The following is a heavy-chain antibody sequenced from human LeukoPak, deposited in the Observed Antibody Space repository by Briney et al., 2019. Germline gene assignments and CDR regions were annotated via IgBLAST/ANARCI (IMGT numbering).Heavy chain of an antibody. CDR3: ARANLTYYYGSGSYRPSNWFDP. V-gene: IGHV4-59*01. Sequence: SSETLSLTCTVSGGSISSYYWSWIRQPPGKGLEWIGYIYYSGSTNYNPSLKSRVTISVDTSKNQFSLKLSSVTAADTAVYYCARANLTYYYGSGSYRPSNWFDPWGQGTLVTVSS. CDR2: IYYSGST. D-gene: IGHD3-10*01. J-gene: IGHJ5*02. CDR1: GGSISSYY.